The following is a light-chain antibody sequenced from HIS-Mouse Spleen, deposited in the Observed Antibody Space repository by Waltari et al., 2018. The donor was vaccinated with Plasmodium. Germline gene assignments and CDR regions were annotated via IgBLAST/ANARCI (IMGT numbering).Light chain of an antibody. CDR1: LSVLYSSNNKNY. CDR2: WAS. V-gene: IGKV4-1*01. CDR3: QQYYSTPPYT. J-gene: IGKJ2*01. Sequence: DIVMTQSPASLAVSLGERATINCKSSLSVLYSSNNKNYLAWYQQKPGQPPKLLIYWASTRESGVPDRFSGSGSGTDFTLTISRLQAEDVAVYYCQQYYSTPPYTFGQGTKLEIK.